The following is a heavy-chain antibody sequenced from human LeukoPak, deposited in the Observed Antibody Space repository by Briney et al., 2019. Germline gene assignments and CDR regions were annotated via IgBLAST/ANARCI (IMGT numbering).Heavy chain of an antibody. J-gene: IGHJ3*02. CDR1: GGSISSGGYY. Sequence: PSQTLSLTCTVSGGSISSGGYYWSWIRQPPGKGLEWIGYIYHSGSTYYNPSLKSRVTISVDRSKNQFSLKLSSVTAADTAVYYCARVARGDAFDIWGQGTMVTVSS. CDR2: IYHSGST. V-gene: IGHV4-30-2*01. D-gene: IGHD2-15*01. CDR3: ARVARGDAFDI.